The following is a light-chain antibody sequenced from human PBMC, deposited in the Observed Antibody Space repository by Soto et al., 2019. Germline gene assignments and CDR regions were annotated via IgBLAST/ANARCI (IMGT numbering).Light chain of an antibody. CDR3: QQRNPLT. V-gene: IGKV3-11*01. J-gene: IGKJ4*01. CDR2: DAS. CDR1: QSIGTY. Sequence: EIVLTHSPATLSLSPCERATLSCRASQSIGTYLAWYQQKPGQAPRLLIYDASNRATGIPARFSGGGSGTDFTLSISSLEPEDFAVYYCQQRNPLTFGGGTKVDIK.